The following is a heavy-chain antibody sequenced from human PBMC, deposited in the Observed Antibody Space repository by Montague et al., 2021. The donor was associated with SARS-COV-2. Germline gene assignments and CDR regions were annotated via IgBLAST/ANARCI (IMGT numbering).Heavy chain of an antibody. CDR2: IRPDGTST. CDR3: VRPLWFGDSDYYFEA. Sequence: SLRRSCAASGFTFRSYWMHWVRQVPGRGPVWVSRIRPDGTSTHYAASVKGRFIISRDNAKNTLSLEMTNLRVDDTAIYYCVRPLWFGDSDYYFEAWGQGTLVSVSS. CDR1: GFTFRSYW. D-gene: IGHD3-10*01. J-gene: IGHJ4*02. V-gene: IGHV3-74*01.